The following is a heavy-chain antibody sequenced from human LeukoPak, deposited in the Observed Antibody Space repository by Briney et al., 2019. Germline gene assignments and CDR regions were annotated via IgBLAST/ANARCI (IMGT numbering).Heavy chain of an antibody. CDR3: APRGYSYGYVVDP. CDR1: GFTFSSYA. V-gene: IGHV3-23*01. J-gene: IGHJ5*02. Sequence: PGGSLRLSCAASGFTFSSYAMSWVRQAPGKGLEWVSAISGSGVGTYYADSVKGRFTISRDNSKNTLYLQMNSLRAEDTAVYYCAPRGYSYGYVVDPWGQGTLVTVSS. D-gene: IGHD5-18*01. CDR2: ISGSGVGT.